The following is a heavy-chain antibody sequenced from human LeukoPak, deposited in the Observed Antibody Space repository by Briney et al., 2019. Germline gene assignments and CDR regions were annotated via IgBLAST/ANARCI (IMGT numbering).Heavy chain of an antibody. J-gene: IGHJ4*02. CDR3: ARGRRITHYFDY. D-gene: IGHD3-16*01. CDR1: GGSISSYY. CDR2: IYYSGST. Sequence: SETLSLTCTVSGGSISSYYWSWIRQPPGKGLEGIGYIYYSGSTNYNPSLMSRVTISVDTSKNQFSLKLSSVTAADTAGYYCARGRRITHYFDYWGQGTLVTVSS. V-gene: IGHV4-59*01.